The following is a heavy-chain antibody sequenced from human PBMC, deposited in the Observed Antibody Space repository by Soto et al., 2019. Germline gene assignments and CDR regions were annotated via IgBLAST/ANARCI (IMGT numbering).Heavy chain of an antibody. CDR1: GGTFSSYA. CDR2: IIPIFGTA. V-gene: IGHV1-69*13. CDR3: SRGAAVPPLSGYYFNY. J-gene: IGHJ4*02. Sequence: GASVKVSCKASGGTFSSYAIRWVRQAPGQGLEWMGGIIPIFGTANYAQKFQGRVTITADESTSTAYMELSSLRSEDTAMYYCSRGAAVPPLSGYYFNYWGQGTLVTVSS. D-gene: IGHD2-15*01.